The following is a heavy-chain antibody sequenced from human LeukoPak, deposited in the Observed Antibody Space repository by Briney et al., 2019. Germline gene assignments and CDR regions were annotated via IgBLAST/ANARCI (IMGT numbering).Heavy chain of an antibody. CDR2: LYHSGNS. CDR3: ARAETYSSDWYDPFFDY. Sequence: SETLSLTCTVSGYSISSGYYWGWIRQPPGKGLEWIGSLYHSGNSYYNPSLKSRATISVDTSKNRFSLKLRSVTAADTAVYYCARAETYSSDWYDPFFDYWGQGTLVTVSS. D-gene: IGHD6-19*01. J-gene: IGHJ4*02. V-gene: IGHV4-38-2*02. CDR1: GYSISSGYY.